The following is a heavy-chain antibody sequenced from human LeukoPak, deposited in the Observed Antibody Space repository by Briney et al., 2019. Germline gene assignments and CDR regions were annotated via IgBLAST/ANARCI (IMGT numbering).Heavy chain of an antibody. CDR1: GGTFSSYA. D-gene: IGHD4-17*01. V-gene: IGHV1-69*05. CDR2: IIPIFGTA. J-gene: IGHJ4*02. CDR3: ARDDYGDFDFDY. Sequence: SVKVSCKASGGTFSSYAISWVRQAPGQGLEWMGRIIPIFGTANYAQKFQGRVTITTDEPASTAYMELSSLRSEDTAVYYCARDDYGDFDFDYWGPGTLVTVSS.